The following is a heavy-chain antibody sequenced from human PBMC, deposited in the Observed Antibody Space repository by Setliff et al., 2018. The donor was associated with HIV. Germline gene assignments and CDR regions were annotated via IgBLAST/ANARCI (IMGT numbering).Heavy chain of an antibody. Sequence: SVKVSCKASGGILTNYAINWVRQAPGQGLEWLGRLIPVSDTPNFAQKFHGRVTFIADRSTDTAYMELTSLTSDDTAVYYCARDLGGNNPSFDYWGQGTLVTVSS. J-gene: IGHJ4*02. CDR1: GGILTNYA. CDR2: LIPVSDTP. D-gene: IGHD3-16*01. CDR3: ARDLGGNNPSFDY. V-gene: IGHV1-69*06.